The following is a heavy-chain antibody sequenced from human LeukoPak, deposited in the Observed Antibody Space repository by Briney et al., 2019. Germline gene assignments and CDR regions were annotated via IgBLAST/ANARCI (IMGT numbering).Heavy chain of an antibody. CDR3: ARMGYNSHIDY. V-gene: IGHV4-59*01. D-gene: IGHD5-24*01. CDR1: GGSISSYY. J-gene: IGHJ4*02. Sequence: PSEALSLTCTVSGGSISSYYWSWIRQPPGKGLEWIGYIYYIGSTKYNPSLKSRVTISVDTSKNQFSLKLSSVTTADTAVYYCARMGYNSHIDYWGQGTLVTVSS. CDR2: IYYIGST.